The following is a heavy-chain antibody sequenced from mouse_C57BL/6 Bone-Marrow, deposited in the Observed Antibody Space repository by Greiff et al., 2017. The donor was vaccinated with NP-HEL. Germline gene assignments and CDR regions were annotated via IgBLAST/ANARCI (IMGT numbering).Heavy chain of an antibody. CDR3: ARELYYSNWYFDV. CDR2: INYDGSST. D-gene: IGHD2-5*01. V-gene: IGHV5-16*01. J-gene: IGHJ1*03. Sequence: EVHLVESEGGLVQPGSSMKLSCTASGFTFSDYYMAWVRQVPEKGLEWVANINYDGSSTYYLDSLKSRFIISRDNAKNILYLQMSSLKSEDTATYYCARELYYSNWYFDVWGTGTTVTVSS. CDR1: GFTFSDYY.